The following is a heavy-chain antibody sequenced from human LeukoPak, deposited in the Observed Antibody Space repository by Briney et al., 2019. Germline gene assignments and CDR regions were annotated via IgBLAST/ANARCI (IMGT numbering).Heavy chain of an antibody. CDR3: AKADYGDDQTFDI. D-gene: IGHD4-17*01. J-gene: IGHJ3*02. CDR1: GFTFSTYA. V-gene: IGHV3-23*01. Sequence: GGSLRLSCAASGFTFSTYAMSWVRQAPGKGLEWVSVVSGSGDTTFFADSVKGRFTISRDNSKNTLYLQMNSLRTEDTALYYCAKADYGDDQTFDIWGQGTMVTVSS. CDR2: VSGSGDTT.